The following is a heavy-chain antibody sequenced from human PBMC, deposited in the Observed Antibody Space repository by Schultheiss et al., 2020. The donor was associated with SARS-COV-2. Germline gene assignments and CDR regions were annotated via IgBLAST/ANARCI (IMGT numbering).Heavy chain of an antibody. Sequence: SETLSLTCTVSGGSISSGDYYWSWIRQPPGKGLEWIGYIYYSGSTYYNPSLKSRVTISVDTSKNHFSLNLSSVTAADTAVYYCARGVGDISRGYYGTDAFDIWGQGTMVTVSS. J-gene: IGHJ3*02. CDR3: ARGVGDISRGYYGTDAFDI. CDR1: GGSISSGDYY. V-gene: IGHV4-30-4*01. D-gene: IGHD3-22*01. CDR2: IYYSGST.